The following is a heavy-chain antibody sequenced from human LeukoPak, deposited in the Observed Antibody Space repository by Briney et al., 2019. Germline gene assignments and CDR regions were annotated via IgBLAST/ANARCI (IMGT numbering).Heavy chain of an antibody. CDR1: GDSVSSNTAA. V-gene: IGHV6-1*01. CDR3: VRDDLGIGVPFDS. CDR2: TYYRSRWFT. D-gene: IGHD7-27*01. J-gene: IGHJ4*02. Sequence: SQTLSLTCAISGDSVSSNTAAWNWIRQSPSRGLEWLGRTYYRSRWFTDYAVSVESRITITPDTSKDQFSLQLNSVTPEDTAVYYCVRDDLGIGVPFDSWGQGTLVTVSS.